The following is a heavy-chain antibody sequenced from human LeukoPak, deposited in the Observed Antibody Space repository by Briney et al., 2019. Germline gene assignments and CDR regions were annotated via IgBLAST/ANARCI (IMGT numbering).Heavy chain of an antibody. V-gene: IGHV4-4*07. J-gene: IGHJ3*02. CDR1: GGSINNYY. D-gene: IGHD4-11*01. Sequence: SETPSLTCAVSGGSINNYYWSWIRQPAGKGLEWIGRIFTCGSTNYNASLKSRVTMSVDTSKNQFSLKLRSMTAADTAVYYCARAPVTVKDSFDIWGQGTMVTVSS. CDR3: ARAPVTVKDSFDI. CDR2: IFTCGST.